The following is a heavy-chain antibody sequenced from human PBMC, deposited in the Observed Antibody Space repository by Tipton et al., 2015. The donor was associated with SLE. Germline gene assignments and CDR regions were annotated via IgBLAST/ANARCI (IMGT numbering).Heavy chain of an antibody. V-gene: IGHV4-59*12. Sequence: LRLSCTVSGGSISSYYWSWIRQPPGKGLEWIGYIYYSGSTNYNPSLKSRVTISVDKSKNQFSLKLSSVTAADTAVYYCATQPPGGAFDIWGQGTMVTVSS. D-gene: IGHD1-14*01. J-gene: IGHJ3*02. CDR3: ATQPPGGAFDI. CDR2: IYYSGST. CDR1: GGSISSYY.